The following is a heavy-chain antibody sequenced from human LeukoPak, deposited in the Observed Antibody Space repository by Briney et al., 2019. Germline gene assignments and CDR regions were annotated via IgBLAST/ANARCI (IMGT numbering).Heavy chain of an antibody. CDR3: AKDRGSCSSTSCYYFDY. CDR2: ISYDGSNK. D-gene: IGHD2-2*01. J-gene: IGHJ4*02. Sequence: GGSLRLSCAASGFTFSSYGMHWVRQAPGKGLEWVAVISYDGSNKYYADSVKGRFTISRDNSKNTLYLQMNSLRAEDTAVYYCAKDRGSCSSTSCYYFDYWGQGTLVTVS. V-gene: IGHV3-30*18. CDR1: GFTFSSYG.